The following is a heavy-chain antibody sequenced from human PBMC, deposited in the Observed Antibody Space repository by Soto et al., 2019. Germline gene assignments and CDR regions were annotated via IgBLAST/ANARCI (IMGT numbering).Heavy chain of an antibody. CDR3: AIQRGFKLAGFDY. Sequence: ASVKVSCKASGYTFTSYGINWVRQATGQGLEWMGWMNPNSGKTGYAQKIQGRVTMTRNTSISTAYMELSSLRSEDTAVYYCAIQRGFKLAGFDYWGQGTLVTVSS. J-gene: IGHJ4*02. D-gene: IGHD6-25*01. V-gene: IGHV1-8*01. CDR1: GYTFTSYG. CDR2: MNPNSGKT.